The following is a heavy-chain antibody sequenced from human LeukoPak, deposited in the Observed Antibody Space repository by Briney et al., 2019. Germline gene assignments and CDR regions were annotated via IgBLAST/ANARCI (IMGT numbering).Heavy chain of an antibody. V-gene: IGHV1-2*02. J-gene: IGHJ6*02. CDR1: GYTFTGYY. CDR3: ARDRSTTYYDSSGYYSRYGMDV. Sequence: ASVKVSCKASGYTFTGYYMHWVRQAPGQGLEWMGWINPNSGGTNYAQKFQGRVTMTRDTSISTAYMELSRLRSDDTAVYYCARDRSTTYYDSSGYYSRYGMDVWGQGTTVTVSS. CDR2: INPNSGGT. D-gene: IGHD3-22*01.